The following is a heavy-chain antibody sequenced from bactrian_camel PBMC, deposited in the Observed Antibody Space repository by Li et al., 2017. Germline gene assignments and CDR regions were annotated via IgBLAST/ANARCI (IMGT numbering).Heavy chain of an antibody. V-gene: IGHV3S5*01. Sequence: HVQLVESGGGLVQPGGSLRLSCAASDAYISWIRQAPGKGLEWLASIDSDGSDSETYYADSMEGRFTISRDNVMNTMSLQMINLKPDDTAVYYCVTDITNRDYASWNYWGQGTQVTVS. CDR3: VTDITNRDYASWNY. D-gene: IGHD1*01. J-gene: IGHJ4*01. CDR2: IDSDGSDSET. CDR1: DAY.